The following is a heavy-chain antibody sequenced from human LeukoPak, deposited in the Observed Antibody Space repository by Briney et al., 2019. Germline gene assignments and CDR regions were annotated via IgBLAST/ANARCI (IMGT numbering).Heavy chain of an antibody. CDR1: GGSFSGYY. J-gene: IGHJ4*02. CDR2: IYTSGST. CDR3: ARGLYYYGSGSYSSFDY. V-gene: IGHV4-59*10. Sequence: PSETLSLTCAVYGGSFSGYYWSWIRQPAGKGLEWIGRIYTSGSTNYNPSLKSRVTMSVDTSKNQFSLKLSSVTAADTAVYYCARGLYYYGSGSYSSFDYWGQGTLVTVSS. D-gene: IGHD3-10*01.